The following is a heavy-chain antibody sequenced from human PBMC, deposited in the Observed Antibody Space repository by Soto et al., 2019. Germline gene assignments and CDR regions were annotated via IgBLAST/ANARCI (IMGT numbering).Heavy chain of an antibody. D-gene: IGHD2-2*01. CDR1: GYSFTSYW. V-gene: IGHV5-51*01. CDR2: IYPGDSDT. Sequence: PGESLKISCKGSGYSFTSYWIGWVRQMPGKGLEWMGIIYPGDSDTRYSPSFQGQVTISADKSISTAYLQWSSLKASDTAMYYCARHRCISTSCYFNWFDPWGQGTLVTVSS. J-gene: IGHJ5*02. CDR3: ARHRCISTSCYFNWFDP.